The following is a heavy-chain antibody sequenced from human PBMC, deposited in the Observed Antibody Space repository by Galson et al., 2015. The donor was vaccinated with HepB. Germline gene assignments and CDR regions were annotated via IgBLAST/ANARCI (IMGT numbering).Heavy chain of an antibody. CDR1: GFTFSSYG. D-gene: IGHD1-26*01. V-gene: IGHV3-30*18. Sequence: SLRLSCAASGFTFSSYGMHWVRQAPGKGLEWVAVISYDGSNKYYADSVKGRFTISRDNSKNTLYLQMNSLRVEDTAVYYCAKDRNPRWELLDYWGQGTLVTVSS. J-gene: IGHJ4*02. CDR2: ISYDGSNK. CDR3: AKDRNPRWELLDY.